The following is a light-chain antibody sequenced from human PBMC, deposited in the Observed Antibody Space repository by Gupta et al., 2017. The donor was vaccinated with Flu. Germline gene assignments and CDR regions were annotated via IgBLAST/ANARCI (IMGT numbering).Light chain of an antibody. CDR3: HHYGGSSRP. CDR1: QRITNTL. V-gene: IGKV3-20*01. Sequence: EIVLTQSPGIQSLSPGERGTLSCRASQRITNTLLAWYQQRPGQAPRLLIYGSSNRATGIPDRFRGSGSGTDFPLTITRLEPADFAVYYCHHYGGSSRPFGQGTKVEI. CDR2: GSS. J-gene: IGKJ1*01.